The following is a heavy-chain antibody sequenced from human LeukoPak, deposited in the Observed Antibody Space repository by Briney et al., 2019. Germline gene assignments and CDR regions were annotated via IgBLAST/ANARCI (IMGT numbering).Heavy chain of an antibody. CDR3: ARVPCSGGSCYGSWFDP. CDR2: INPNSGGT. CDR1: GYTFTGYY. Sequence: ASVKVSCKASGYTFTGYYMHWVRQAPGQGLEWMGWINPNSGGTNYAQKFQGRVTMTRDTSISTAYMELSRLRSDDTAVYYCARVPCSGGSCYGSWFDPWGQGTLVTVSS. J-gene: IGHJ5*02. V-gene: IGHV1-2*02. D-gene: IGHD2-15*01.